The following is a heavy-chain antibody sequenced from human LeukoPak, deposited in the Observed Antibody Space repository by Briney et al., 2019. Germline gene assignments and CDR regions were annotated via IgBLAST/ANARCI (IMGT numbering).Heavy chain of an antibody. D-gene: IGHD1-26*01. J-gene: IGHJ4*02. CDR2: IYYIGNT. Sequence: PSETLSLTCTVSGGSISSYYWSWIRQPPGKGLEWIGYIYYIGNTNYNPSLKSRVTISVDTSKNQLSLRLTSVAAADTAVYFCARDRTPFGGSYQEFDYWGQGTLVTVSS. CDR3: ARDRTPFGGSYQEFDY. V-gene: IGHV4-59*01. CDR1: GGSISSYY.